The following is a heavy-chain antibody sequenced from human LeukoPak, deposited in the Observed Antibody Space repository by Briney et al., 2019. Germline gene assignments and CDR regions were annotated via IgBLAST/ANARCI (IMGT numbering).Heavy chain of an antibody. J-gene: IGHJ4*02. CDR3: ARPGPGGVANFDY. Sequence: WGTLSLTCTVSGGSISSYYWSWVRQPPGKGLEGSGYIYYSGSTNYNPSLTSRVTISVDTSKNQFSLKLSSVTAADTAVYFCARPGPGGVANFDYWGQGTLVTVSS. V-gene: IGHV4-59*08. CDR2: IYYSGST. D-gene: IGHD3-3*01. CDR1: GGSISSYY.